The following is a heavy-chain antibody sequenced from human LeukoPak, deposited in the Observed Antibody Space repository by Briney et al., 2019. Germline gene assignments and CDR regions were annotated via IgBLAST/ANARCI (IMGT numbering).Heavy chain of an antibody. V-gene: IGHV4-34*01. D-gene: IGHD6-13*01. CDR2: INTSGRT. CDR1: GGSFSGFY. J-gene: IGHJ3*02. CDR3: SRGEVVYSSSWYRSNDAFDI. Sequence: SETLSLTCAVYGGSFSGFYWRLIRQPPGKGLEWIGEINTSGRTISIPSLQLRADIYIDAYRNQFSLRLSSVTAADTAVYYCSRGEVVYSSSWYRSNDAFDIWGQGTTVTVSS.